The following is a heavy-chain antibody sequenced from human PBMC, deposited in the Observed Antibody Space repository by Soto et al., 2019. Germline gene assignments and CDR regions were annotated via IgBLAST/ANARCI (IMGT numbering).Heavy chain of an antibody. V-gene: IGHV3-15*01. Sequence: GGSLRLSCAASGFTFSNAWMSWVRQAPGKGLEWVGRIKSKTDGGTTDYAAPVKGRFTISRDDSKNTLYLQMNSLETEDTAVYYCTTDTTSELTRNAYWGQGPLVTVSS. CDR3: TTDTTSELTRNAY. CDR2: IKSKTDGGTT. CDR1: GFTFSNAW. D-gene: IGHD3-9*01. J-gene: IGHJ4*02.